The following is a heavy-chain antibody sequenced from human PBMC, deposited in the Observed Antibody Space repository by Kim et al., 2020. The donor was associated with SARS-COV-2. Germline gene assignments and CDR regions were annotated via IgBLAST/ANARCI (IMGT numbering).Heavy chain of an antibody. J-gene: IGHJ4*02. CDR3: MKGGWGWIWDH. D-gene: IGHD2-2*03. V-gene: IGHV3-23*01. Sequence: GGSLRLSCTTSGFTFTGYAISCVRQAPGKGLEWVSSIDGSDGTTYYVYSVKGRFTISRDNSKNNLYLQMNSLRADATAVYFCMKGGWGWIWDHWGQGTRVTVSS. CDR1: GFTFTGYA. CDR2: IDGSDGTT.